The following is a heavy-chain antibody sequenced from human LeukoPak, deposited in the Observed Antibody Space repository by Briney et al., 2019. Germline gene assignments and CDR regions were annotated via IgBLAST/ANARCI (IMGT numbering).Heavy chain of an antibody. CDR2: VYYSGST. D-gene: IGHD3-22*01. Sequence: SETLSLTCTVSGVSISSSSYYWGWIRQPPGKGLEWIGTVYYSGSTYYNPSLKSRLTMSVDTSKNQFSLKLSSVTVADTAIYYCARQTYYYDSSGHPYWYFDLWGRGTLVTVSS. V-gene: IGHV4-39*01. CDR1: GVSISSSSYY. J-gene: IGHJ2*01. CDR3: ARQTYYYDSSGHPYWYFDL.